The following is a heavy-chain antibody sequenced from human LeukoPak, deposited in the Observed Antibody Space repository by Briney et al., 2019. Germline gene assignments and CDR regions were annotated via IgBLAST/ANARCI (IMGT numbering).Heavy chain of an antibody. V-gene: IGHV3-66*02. CDR2: IYSGGST. CDR3: AMHTYYYDSSGHY. Sequence: GGSLRLSCAASGFTVSSNYMSWVRQPPGKGLEWVSVIYSGGSTYYADSVKGRFTISRDNPKNTVYLQMNSLRAEDTAVYYCAMHTYYYDSSGHYWGQGTLVTVSS. J-gene: IGHJ4*02. CDR1: GFTVSSNY. D-gene: IGHD3-22*01.